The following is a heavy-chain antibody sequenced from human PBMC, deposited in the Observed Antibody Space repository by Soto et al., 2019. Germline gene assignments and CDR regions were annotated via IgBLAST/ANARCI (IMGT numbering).Heavy chain of an antibody. CDR3: ARALLIRAVATVDWFDP. CDR1: GFTFSSYG. CDR2: IWYDGSNK. J-gene: IGHJ5*02. V-gene: IGHV3-33*01. Sequence: QVQLVESGGGVVQPGRSLRLSCAASGFTFSSYGMHWVHQAPGKGLEWVAVIWYDGSNKYYADSVKGRFTISRDNSKNTLYLQMNSLRAEDTAVYYCARALLIRAVATVDWFDPWGQATLVTISS. D-gene: IGHD6-19*01.